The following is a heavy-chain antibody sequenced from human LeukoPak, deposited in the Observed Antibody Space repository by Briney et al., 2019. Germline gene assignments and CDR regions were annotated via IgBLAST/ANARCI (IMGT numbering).Heavy chain of an antibody. J-gene: IGHJ4*02. CDR2: IYYSGST. Sequence: PSETLSLTCTVSGGSISSSSYYWGWIRQPPGKGLEWIGSIYYSGSTYYNPSLKSRVTISVDTSKNQFSLKLSSVTAADTAVYYCATLTMARGVIDSDDYWGQGTLVTVSS. CDR1: GGSISSSSYY. CDR3: ATLTMARGVIDSDDY. V-gene: IGHV4-39*01. D-gene: IGHD3-10*01.